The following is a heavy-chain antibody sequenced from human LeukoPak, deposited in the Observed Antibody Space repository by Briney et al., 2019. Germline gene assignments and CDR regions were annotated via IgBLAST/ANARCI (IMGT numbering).Heavy chain of an antibody. J-gene: IGHJ5*02. CDR2: IYTSGST. CDR1: GGSISSGSYY. Sequence: PSETLSLTCTVSGGSISSGSYYWSWIRQPAGKGLEWIGRIYTSGSTNYNPSLKSRVTISVDTSKNHFSLKLSSVTAADTAVYYCARDGCSSASCYHLGYNWFDPWGQGTLVTVSS. CDR3: ARDGCSSASCYHLGYNWFDP. D-gene: IGHD2-2*01. V-gene: IGHV4-61*02.